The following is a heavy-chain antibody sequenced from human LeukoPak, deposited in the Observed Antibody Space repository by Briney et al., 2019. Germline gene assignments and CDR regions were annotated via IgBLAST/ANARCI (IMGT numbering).Heavy chain of an antibody. CDR1: GFTFSGNA. Sequence: GGSLRLSCAASGFTFSGNAMSWVRQAPGKGLEWVSAMSSSDDGRYYAASVRGRFIISRDTSRSTLYLQMNSLRAEDAAVYYCAKAPVTSCRGAFCYPFDYWGQGTLVTVSS. CDR3: AKAPVTSCRGAFCYPFDY. J-gene: IGHJ4*02. CDR2: MSSSDDGR. V-gene: IGHV3-23*01. D-gene: IGHD2-15*01.